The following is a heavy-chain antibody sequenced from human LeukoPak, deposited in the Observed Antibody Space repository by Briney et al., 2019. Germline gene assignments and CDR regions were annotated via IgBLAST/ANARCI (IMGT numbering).Heavy chain of an antibody. V-gene: IGHV4-59*01. Sequence: KPSETLSLTCAVYGGSFSGYYWSWIRQPPGKGLEWIGYIYYSGSTNYNPSLKSRVTISVDTSKNQFSLKLSSVTAADTAVYYCARGEYGLFDYWGQGTLVTVSS. D-gene: IGHD2/OR15-2a*01. CDR2: IYYSGST. J-gene: IGHJ4*02. CDR1: GGSFSGYY. CDR3: ARGEYGLFDY.